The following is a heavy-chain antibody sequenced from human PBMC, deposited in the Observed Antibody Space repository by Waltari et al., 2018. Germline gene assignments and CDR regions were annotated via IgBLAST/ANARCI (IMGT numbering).Heavy chain of an antibody. CDR1: GDSVPSNSVA. D-gene: IGHD4-17*01. CDR3: ARGHYGDYVFRFDD. V-gene: IGHV6-1*02. J-gene: IGHJ4*02. Sequence: QVQLQQSGPGLVKPSQTLSLTCAISGDSVPSNSVAWNWIRQSPSRGLEWLGRTYTRSKWYIDYAVSVKSRITITPDTSKNQFSLQLNSVTPEDTAVYYCARGHYGDYVFRFDDWGQGSLVTVSS. CDR2: TYTRSKWYI.